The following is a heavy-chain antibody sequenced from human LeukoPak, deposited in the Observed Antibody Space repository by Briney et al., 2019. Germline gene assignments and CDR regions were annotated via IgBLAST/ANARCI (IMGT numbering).Heavy chain of an antibody. V-gene: IGHV4-61*02. CDR3: AGDTPTAYCSGGSCYFDY. CDR2: IYTSGST. D-gene: IGHD2-15*01. J-gene: IGHJ4*02. Sequence: PSETLSLTCTVSGGSISSGSYYWSWIRQPAGKGLEWIGRIYTSGSTNYNPSLKSRVTISLDTSKNQFSLKLSSVTAADTAVYYCAGDTPTAYCSGGSCYFDYWGQGTLVTVSS. CDR1: GGSISSGSYY.